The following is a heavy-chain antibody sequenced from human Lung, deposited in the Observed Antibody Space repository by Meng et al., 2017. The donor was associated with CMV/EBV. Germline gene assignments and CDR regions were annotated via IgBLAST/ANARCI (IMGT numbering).Heavy chain of an antibody. V-gene: IGHV4-61*01. CDR1: GGSVSSGSFY. Sequence: SETXSLTCTVSGGSVSSGSFYWSWIRQPPGEGLEWIGFVYYSGSTNYNPALKSRVTMSIDTSKNQFSLELSSVTAADTAMYYCARVPQNIAAAGISAFDIWXQGTXVTVSS. J-gene: IGHJ3*02. CDR2: VYYSGST. D-gene: IGHD6-13*01. CDR3: ARVPQNIAAAGISAFDI.